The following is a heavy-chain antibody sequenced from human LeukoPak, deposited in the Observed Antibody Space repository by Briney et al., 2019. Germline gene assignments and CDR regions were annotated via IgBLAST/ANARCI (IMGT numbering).Heavy chain of an antibody. Sequence: SGPTLVNPTQTLTLTCTFSGFSFRTSAVGVGWIRQPPGKALEWLALIYWDDDKRYRPSLRSRLTITKDTSKNQVVLTMTNMDPVDTATYYCARRQNYYDSSGEYFDYWGQGTLVTVSS. CDR2: IYWDDDK. D-gene: IGHD3-22*01. CDR3: ARRQNYYDSSGEYFDY. CDR1: GFSFRTSAVG. V-gene: IGHV2-5*02. J-gene: IGHJ4*02.